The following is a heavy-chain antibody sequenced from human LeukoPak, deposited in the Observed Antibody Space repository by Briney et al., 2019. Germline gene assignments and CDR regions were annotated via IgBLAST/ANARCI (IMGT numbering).Heavy chain of an antibody. Sequence: GSSVKVSCKASGGTFSSYAISWVRQAPGQGLEWMGGFIPIFGTANYAQKFQGRVTITADESTSTAYMELSSLRSEDTAVYYCARAEYSSSFAGYYYYGMDVWGQGTTVTVSS. CDR2: FIPIFGTA. CDR1: GGTFSSYA. D-gene: IGHD6-6*01. CDR3: ARAEYSSSFAGYYYYGMDV. J-gene: IGHJ6*02. V-gene: IGHV1-69*01.